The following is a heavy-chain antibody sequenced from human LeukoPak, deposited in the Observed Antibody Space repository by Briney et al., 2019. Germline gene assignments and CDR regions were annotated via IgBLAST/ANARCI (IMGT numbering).Heavy chain of an antibody. CDR3: ARAGYYYDSSDAFDI. CDR1: GYTFTSYD. V-gene: IGHV1-8*01. J-gene: IGHJ3*02. Sequence: GASVKVSCKASGYTFTSYDINWVRQATGRGLEWMGWMNPNSGNTGYAQKFQGRVTMTRNTSISTAYMELSSLRSEDTAVYYCARAGYYYDSSDAFDIWGQGTMVTVSS. D-gene: IGHD3-22*01. CDR2: MNPNSGNT.